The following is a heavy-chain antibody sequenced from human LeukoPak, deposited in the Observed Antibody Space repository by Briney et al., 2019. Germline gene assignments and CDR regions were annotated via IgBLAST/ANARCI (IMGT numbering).Heavy chain of an antibody. CDR1: GYSFTSYG. CDR3: ARDRSNYVGGCYYYGMDV. Sequence: ASVKVSCKASGYSFTSYGINWVRHATGQGLEWMGWLNPNSGNTGYAQKFQGRVTMTSNTSISTAYMELSRLRSEDKAVYYCARDRSNYVGGCYYYGMDVWGQGATVTLSP. CDR2: LNPNSGNT. V-gene: IGHV1-8*01. J-gene: IGHJ6*01. D-gene: IGHD4-11*01.